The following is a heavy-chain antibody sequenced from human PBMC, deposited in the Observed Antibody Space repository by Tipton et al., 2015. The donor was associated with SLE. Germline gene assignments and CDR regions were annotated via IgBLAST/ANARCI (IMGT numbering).Heavy chain of an antibody. CDR1: GGSFSGHY. CDR3: ARERGERYTSRIDL. V-gene: IGHV4-34*09. D-gene: IGHD3-16*01. J-gene: IGHJ5*02. CDR2: INHTGST. Sequence: GLVKPSETLSLTCAVYGGSFSGHYWSWIRQPPGKGLEWIGEINHTGSTNYNPSLKSRVSISVDRSNNQFSLKLNSVTAADTAVYYCARERGERYTSRIDLWGQGTLVTVSS.